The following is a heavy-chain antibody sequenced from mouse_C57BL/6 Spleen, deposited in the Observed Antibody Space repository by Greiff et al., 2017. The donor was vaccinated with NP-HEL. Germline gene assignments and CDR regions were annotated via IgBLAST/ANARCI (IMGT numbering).Heavy chain of an antibody. CDR1: GYTFTDYY. D-gene: IGHD5-1*01. Sequence: VQLQQSGPELVKPGASVKISCKASGYTFTDYYMNWVKQSHGKSLEWIGDINPNNGGTSYNQKFKGKATLTVDKSSSTAYMELRSLTSEDSAVYYCVAYLYYAMDYWGQGTSVTVSS. CDR3: VAYLYYAMDY. V-gene: IGHV1-26*01. CDR2: INPNNGGT. J-gene: IGHJ4*01.